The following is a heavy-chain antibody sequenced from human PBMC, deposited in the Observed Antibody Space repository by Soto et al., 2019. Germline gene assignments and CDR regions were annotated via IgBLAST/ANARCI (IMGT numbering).Heavy chain of an antibody. CDR2: IWYDGSNK. J-gene: IGHJ6*02. Sequence: QVQLVESGGGVVQPGRSLRLSCAASGFTFSSYGMHWVRQAPGKGLEWVAVIWYDGSNKYYADSVKGRFTISRDNSKNTLYLQMNSLRAEDTAVYYCARSATVTTRTTTFYYYYGMDVWGQGTTVTVSS. V-gene: IGHV3-33*01. D-gene: IGHD4-17*01. CDR1: GFTFSSYG. CDR3: ARSATVTTRTTTFYYYYGMDV.